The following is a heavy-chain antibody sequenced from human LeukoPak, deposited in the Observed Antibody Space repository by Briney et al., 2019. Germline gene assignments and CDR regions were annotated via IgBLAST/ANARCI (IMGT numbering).Heavy chain of an antibody. CDR1: GFTFSSYG. CDR2: MRYDGSDR. CDR3: AGELSHAFDI. V-gene: IGHV3-30*02. J-gene: IGHJ3*02. Sequence: GGSLRLSCAASGFTFSSYGMHWVRQAPGKGLEWVAFMRYDGSDRYYADSVKGRLTISSDNSKNTLYLQMNSLRAEDTAVYYCAGELSHAFDIWGQGTMVTVSS. D-gene: IGHD1-26*01.